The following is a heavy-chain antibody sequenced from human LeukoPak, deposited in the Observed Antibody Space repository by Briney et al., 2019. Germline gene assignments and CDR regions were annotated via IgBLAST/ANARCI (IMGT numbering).Heavy chain of an antibody. CDR2: ISAYNGNT. V-gene: IGHV1-18*04. CDR1: GYTFTSYY. D-gene: IGHD2-2*01. Sequence: WASVKVSCKASGYTFTSYYMHWVRQAPGQGLEWMGWISAYNGNTNYAQKLQGRVTMTTDTSTSTAYMELRSLRSDDTAVYYCARTLVPAAIHYYYYYGMDVWGQGTTVTVSS. J-gene: IGHJ6*02. CDR3: ARTLVPAAIHYYYYYGMDV.